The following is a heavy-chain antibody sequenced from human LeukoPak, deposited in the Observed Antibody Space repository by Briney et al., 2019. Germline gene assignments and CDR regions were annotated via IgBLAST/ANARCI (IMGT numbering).Heavy chain of an antibody. CDR3: ARAVAGTEGWFNS. CDR1: GDSVSSDSAA. D-gene: IGHD1-1*01. V-gene: IGHV6-1*01. J-gene: IGHJ5*01. CDR2: TYYRSKWYN. Sequence: SQTLSLTCAISGDSVSSDSAAWNWIRQSPSRGLEWLGRTYYRSKWYNDYSAFVKSRIIINPDTSKNQFSLQLYSVTPEDTAVYYCARAVAGTEGWFNSWGQETLVTVSS.